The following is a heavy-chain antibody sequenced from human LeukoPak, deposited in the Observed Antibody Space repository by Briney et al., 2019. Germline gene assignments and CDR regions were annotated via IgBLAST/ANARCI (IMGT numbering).Heavy chain of an antibody. D-gene: IGHD2-15*01. CDR3: ARHGYCSGGSCYSAYYYYLDV. J-gene: IGHJ6*03. CDR1: GGSITNSNYF. CDR2: IYHSGST. Sequence: SETPSLTCTVSGGSITNSNYFWGWIRQPPGKGLEWIGSIYHSGSTYYNPSLKSRVTISVDTSKNQFSLKLTSVTAADTATYYCARHGYCSGGSCYSAYYYYLDVWGKGTTVTVSS. V-gene: IGHV4-39*01.